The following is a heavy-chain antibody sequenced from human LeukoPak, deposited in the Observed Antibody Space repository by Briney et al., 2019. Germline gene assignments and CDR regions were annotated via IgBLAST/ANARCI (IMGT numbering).Heavy chain of an antibody. J-gene: IGHJ5*02. D-gene: IGHD6-13*01. CDR1: GFSFSSYR. CDR3: ARELRGSWYWGDNWFDP. V-gene: IGHV3-7*01. Sequence: GGSLRQSCACSGFSFSSYRMSWVRQTQDNGLALVGNIDRDGGVRNYMDSLKGRCTISRDNGKNSLYLQMNSLRAEDTAVYYCARELRGSWYWGDNWFDPWGQGTLVTVSS. CDR2: IDRDGGVR.